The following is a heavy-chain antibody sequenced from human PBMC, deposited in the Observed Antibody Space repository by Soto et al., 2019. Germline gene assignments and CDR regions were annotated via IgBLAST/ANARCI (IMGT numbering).Heavy chain of an antibody. CDR1: GYTFTSYG. D-gene: IGHD6-19*01. CDR3: ARDQTVARWRASDSFYI. J-gene: IGHJ3*02. CDR2: ISDYNGNT. Sequence: QVQLVQSGDEVKKPGASVKVSCKASGYTFTSYGISWVRQAPGQGLEWMGWISDYNGNTNYAQKLQGRVTMTTDTSTSTDYMELRSLRSDDTAVYYGARDQTVARWRASDSFYIWRKGTMLTDSS. V-gene: IGHV1-18*01.